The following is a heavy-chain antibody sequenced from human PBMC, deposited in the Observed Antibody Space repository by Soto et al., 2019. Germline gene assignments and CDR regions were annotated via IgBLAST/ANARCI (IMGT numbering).Heavy chain of an antibody. CDR2: INHSGST. CDR3: ARVPTP. V-gene: IGHV4-34*01. CDR1: GGSFSDYS. J-gene: IGHJ5*02. D-gene: IGHD2-2*01. Sequence: PSETLSLTCAVYGGSFSDYSWTWIRQPPGKGLEWIGEINHSGSTYYNPSLKSRVTISVDTSKNQFSLKLTSVTAADTAVYYCARVPTPWGQGTLVTSPQ.